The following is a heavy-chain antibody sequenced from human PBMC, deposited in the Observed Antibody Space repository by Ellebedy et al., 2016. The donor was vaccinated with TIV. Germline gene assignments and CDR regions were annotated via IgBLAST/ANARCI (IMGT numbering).Heavy chain of an antibody. Sequence: LRLSCTVSGGSISSGGYYWSWFRQHPVKGLEWLGYIYYSGSTYYIPSLKSRVTRSDYTSKNQFSLKLNSVTAADTAVYYCAKGKAAVTIFGVVIKNESRPNWFDPWGQGTLVTVSS. D-gene: IGHD3-3*01. CDR1: GGSISSGGYY. CDR3: AKGKAAVTIFGVVIKNESRPNWFDP. CDR2: IYYSGST. V-gene: IGHV4-31*03. J-gene: IGHJ5*02.